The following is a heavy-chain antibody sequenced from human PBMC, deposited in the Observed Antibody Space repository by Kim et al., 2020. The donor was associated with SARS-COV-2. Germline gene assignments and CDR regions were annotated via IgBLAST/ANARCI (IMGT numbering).Heavy chain of an antibody. CDR1: GGSISSSNW. CDR3: ARARGGVYYDSSGYLDY. CDR2: IYHSGST. J-gene: IGHJ4*02. D-gene: IGHD3-22*01. V-gene: IGHV4-4*02. Sequence: SETLSLTCAVSGGSISSSNWWSWVRQPPGKGLEWIGEIYHSGSTNYNPSLKSRVTISVDKSKNQFSLKLSSVTAADTAVYYCARARGGVYYDSSGYLDYWGQGTLVTVSS.